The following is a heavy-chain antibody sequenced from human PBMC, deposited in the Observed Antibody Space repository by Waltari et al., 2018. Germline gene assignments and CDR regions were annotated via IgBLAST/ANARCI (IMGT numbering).Heavy chain of an antibody. CDR3: AADAHDYGGMFDY. J-gene: IGHJ4*02. Sequence: QVQLVQSGAEVKKPGSSVKVSCKASGGTFSSYTISWVRQAPGQGLEWMGRIIPILGIANYAQKFQERVTITRDMSTSTAYMELSSLRSEDTAVYYCAADAHDYGGMFDYWGQGTLVTVSS. CDR2: IIPILGIA. D-gene: IGHD4-17*01. V-gene: IGHV1-69*02. CDR1: GGTFSSYT.